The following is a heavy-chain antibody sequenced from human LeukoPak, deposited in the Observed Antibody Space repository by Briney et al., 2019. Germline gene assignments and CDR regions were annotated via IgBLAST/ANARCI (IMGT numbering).Heavy chain of an antibody. CDR1: GGSISSYY. V-gene: IGHV4-59*01. J-gene: IGHJ3*02. CDR2: IYYSGST. D-gene: IGHD1-26*01. CDR3: ARVLRGGSYWEGPSDAFDI. Sequence: PSETLSLTCTVSGGSISSYYWSWIRQPPGKGLEWIGYIYYSGSTNYNLSLKSRVTISVDTSKNQFSLKLSSVTAADTAVYYCARVLRGGSYWEGPSDAFDIWGQGTMVTVSS.